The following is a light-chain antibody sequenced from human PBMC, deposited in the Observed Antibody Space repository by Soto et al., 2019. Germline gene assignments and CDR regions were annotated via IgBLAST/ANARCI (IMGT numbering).Light chain of an antibody. CDR3: QQYAVSPWT. Sequence: EIVLTQSPCTLSLSPGERATLSCRASQSVSSTYFAWYQQKPGQVPRPLIYSTSTRATGIPDRFSGSGSGTDFTLTISRLEPEDFAVYYCQQYAVSPWTFGQGAKVDIK. J-gene: IGKJ1*01. V-gene: IGKV3-20*01. CDR2: STS. CDR1: QSVSSTY.